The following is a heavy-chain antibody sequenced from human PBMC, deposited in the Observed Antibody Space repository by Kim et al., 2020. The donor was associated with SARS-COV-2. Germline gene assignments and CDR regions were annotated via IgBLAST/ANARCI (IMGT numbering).Heavy chain of an antibody. CDR3: ARDYPYDSRGYGSDH. CDR1: GYSFTSFG. J-gene: IGHJ4*02. Sequence: ASVKVSCKTSGYSFTSFGISWVRQAPGQGLEWMAWISAYNGNTHYGEEFRGRVTLTTDTSTNIGYMELRSLGSDDTALYYCARDYPYDSRGYGSDHWGQGTLVTVSS. CDR2: ISAYNGNT. V-gene: IGHV1-18*04. D-gene: IGHD3-22*01.